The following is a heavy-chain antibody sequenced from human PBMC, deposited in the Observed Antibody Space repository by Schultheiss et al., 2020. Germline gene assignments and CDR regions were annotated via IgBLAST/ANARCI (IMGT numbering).Heavy chain of an antibody. CDR3: AREGAVAGREDFDY. J-gene: IGHJ4*02. CDR2: IWYDGSNK. CDR1: GFTFSSYG. V-gene: IGHV3-33*01. D-gene: IGHD6-19*01. Sequence: SLKISCAASGFTFSSYGMHWVRQAPGKGLEWVAVIWYDGSNKYYADSVKGRFTISRDNSKNTLYLQMNSLRAEDTAVYYCAREGAVAGREDFDYWGQGTLVTVSA.